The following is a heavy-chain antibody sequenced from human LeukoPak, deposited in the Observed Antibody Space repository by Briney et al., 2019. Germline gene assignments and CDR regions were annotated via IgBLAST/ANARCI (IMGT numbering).Heavy chain of an antibody. J-gene: IGHJ4*02. V-gene: IGHV5-51*01. CDR1: GYSFSDYW. CDR2: IYPGDSDT. Sequence: GESLKISCKASGYSFSDYWIGWVRQLPGKGLGWMGIIYPGDSDTRYSPSFHGQVTISADQSSTAYMQWSSLKASDTAMYYCARGGVGATGWVFYLDFWGQGIMVTVSS. CDR3: ARGGVGATGWVFYLDF. D-gene: IGHD1-26*01.